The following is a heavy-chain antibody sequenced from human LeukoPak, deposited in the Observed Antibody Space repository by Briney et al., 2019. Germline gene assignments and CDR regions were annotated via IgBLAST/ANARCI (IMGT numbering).Heavy chain of an antibody. D-gene: IGHD2-2*01. J-gene: IGHJ4*02. Sequence: GGSLRLSCAASGFTFSSYAMSWVRQAPGKGLEWVSAISGSGGSTYYADSVKGRFTISRDNSRNTLYLQMNSLRAEDTAVYYCAKDLREYQLLSGDYWGREPWSPSPQ. CDR3: AKDLREYQLLSGDY. CDR2: ISGSGGST. CDR1: GFTFSSYA. V-gene: IGHV3-23*01.